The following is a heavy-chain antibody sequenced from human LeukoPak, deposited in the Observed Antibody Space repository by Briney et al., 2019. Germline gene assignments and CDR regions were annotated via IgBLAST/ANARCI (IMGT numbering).Heavy chain of an antibody. CDR1: GVAIISTNW. V-gene: IGHV4-4*02. D-gene: IGHD6-13*01. CDR3: ARPPGIAAAWFDP. J-gene: IGHJ5*02. CDR2: IYNSGST. Sequence: PSETLSLTCAVSGVAIISTNWWGWLRQFPGKGLEWIGEIYNSGSTNYHPSLKGRVTISVDKSKDQFSLKLTSVTAADTAVYYCARPPGIAAAWFDPWGQGTLVTVSS.